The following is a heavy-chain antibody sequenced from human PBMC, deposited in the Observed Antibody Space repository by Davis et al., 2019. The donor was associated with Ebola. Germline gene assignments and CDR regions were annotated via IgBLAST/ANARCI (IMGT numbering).Heavy chain of an antibody. D-gene: IGHD2-2*02. CDR3: ARKWRVVVPAAIEGDYYGMDV. CDR1: GYTFTGYY. CDR2: INPNSGGT. Sequence: ASVTVSCKASGYTFTGYYMHWVRQAPGQGLEWMGWINPNSGGTNYAQKFQGRVTMTRDTSISTAYMELSRLRSDDTAVYYCARKWRVVVPAAIEGDYYGMDVWGQGTTVTVSS. V-gene: IGHV1-2*02. J-gene: IGHJ6*02.